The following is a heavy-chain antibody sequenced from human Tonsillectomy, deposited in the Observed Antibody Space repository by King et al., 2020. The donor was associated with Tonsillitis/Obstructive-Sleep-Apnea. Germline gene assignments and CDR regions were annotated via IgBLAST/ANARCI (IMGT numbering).Heavy chain of an antibody. CDR3: ATEALQEQLLVERGWFDP. D-gene: IGHD6-13*01. Sequence: VQLVQSGAEVKKPGASVKVSCKVSGYTLTELSMHWVRQAPGKGLEWMGGFDPEDGETIYAQKFQGRVTMTEDTSTDTAYMELSSLRSEDTAVYYCATEALQEQLLVERGWFDPWGQGTLVTVSS. J-gene: IGHJ5*02. CDR1: GYTLTELS. V-gene: IGHV1-24*01. CDR2: FDPEDGET.